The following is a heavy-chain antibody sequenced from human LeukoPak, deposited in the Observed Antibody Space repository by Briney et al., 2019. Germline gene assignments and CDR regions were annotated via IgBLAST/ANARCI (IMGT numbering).Heavy chain of an antibody. Sequence: GMSLRLSCAASGFTFSSHAMHWVRQAPGKGLEWVAAIWSDASGNKYADSVKGRFTISRDNAKNILYLQVDSLRAEDTAVYFCARVLSGSGSTGSFDYWGQGTLVTVAS. CDR2: IWSDASGN. D-gene: IGHD3-3*01. J-gene: IGHJ4*02. CDR1: GFTFSSHA. CDR3: ARVLSGSGSTGSFDY. V-gene: IGHV3-33*01.